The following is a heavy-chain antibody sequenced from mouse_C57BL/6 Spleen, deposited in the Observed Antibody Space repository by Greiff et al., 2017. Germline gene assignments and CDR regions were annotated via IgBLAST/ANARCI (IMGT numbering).Heavy chain of an antibody. D-gene: IGHD2-12*01. Sequence: QVQLKESGAELVKPGASVKLSCTASGYTFTEYTIHWVKQRSGQGLEWIGWFYPGSGSIEYNEKFKDKATLTADKSSSTVYMELNRLTSEDAAVYYGARHEERRSDSNDEGRGGDFDCWGQGTTLTVSS. J-gene: IGHJ2*01. CDR3: ARHEERRSDSNDEGRGGDFDC. V-gene: IGHV1-62-2*01. CDR1: GYTFTEYT. CDR2: FYPGSGSI.